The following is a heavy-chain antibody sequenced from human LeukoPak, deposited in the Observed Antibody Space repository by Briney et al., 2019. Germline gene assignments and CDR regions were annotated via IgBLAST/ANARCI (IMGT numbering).Heavy chain of an antibody. J-gene: IGHJ4*02. CDR2: IASDGSSA. Sequence: GGSLRLSCAASGFTFSSYWMNWVRQAPGKGRVWVSRIASDGSSATYADSVKGRFSISRDNAKNTLYLQMNSLRVEDTAVYYCARGRPHGNDYWGQGTLVTVSS. V-gene: IGHV3-74*01. CDR1: GFTFSSYW. D-gene: IGHD4-23*01. CDR3: ARGRPHGNDY.